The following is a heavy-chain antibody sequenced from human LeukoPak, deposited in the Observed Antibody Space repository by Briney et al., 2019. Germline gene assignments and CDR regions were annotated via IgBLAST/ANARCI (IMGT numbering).Heavy chain of an antibody. CDR3: ARAFQSLVGLSLPDY. CDR1: GYTFTNYA. CDR2: IHPSTGNP. Sequence: GASVTVSCKTSGYTFTNYAMNWVRQAPGQGLEWMGWIHPSTGNPTYAQGFTGRFVFSLDTSVSTTYLQISSLKTEDTAVYYCARAFQSLVGLSLPDYWGQGTLVTVSS. J-gene: IGHJ4*02. D-gene: IGHD3-16*02. V-gene: IGHV7-4-1*02.